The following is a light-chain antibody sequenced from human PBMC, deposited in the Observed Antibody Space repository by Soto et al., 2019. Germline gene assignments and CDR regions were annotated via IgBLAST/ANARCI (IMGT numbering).Light chain of an antibody. J-gene: IGKJ5*01. Sequence: TQMTPSPLSLSASVGYIVTITFRASQGIKNWLAWYQQKPGKAPNLLIYTGSSLQSGVPSRFSGSGSGTDFTLTINSLQPEDFATYYCQQAASFPINFGQGTRLEIK. CDR1: QGIKNW. CDR3: QQAASFPIN. CDR2: TGS. V-gene: IGKV1-12*01.